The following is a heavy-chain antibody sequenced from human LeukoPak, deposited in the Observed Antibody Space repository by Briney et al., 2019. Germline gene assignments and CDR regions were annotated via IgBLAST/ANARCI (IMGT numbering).Heavy chain of an antibody. D-gene: IGHD2-2*01. CDR2: IYYSGST. V-gene: IGHV4-59*01. CDR1: GGSISSYY. J-gene: IGHJ6*02. Sequence: SETLSLTCTVSGGSISSYYWSWIRQPPGKGLEWIGYIYYSGSTNYNPSLKSRVTISVDTSKNHFSLKLSSVTAADTAVYYCARAPRYCSSTNCYYYYGMDVWGQGTTVTVSS. CDR3: ARAPRYCSSTNCYYYYGMDV.